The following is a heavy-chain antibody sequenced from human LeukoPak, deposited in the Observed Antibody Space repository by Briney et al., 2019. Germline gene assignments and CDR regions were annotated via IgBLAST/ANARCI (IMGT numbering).Heavy chain of an antibody. Sequence: PGGSLTLSCAASGFTFSYYGMHWVRQPPGKGLDWVAVIWYDASYLYYADSVKGRFTISRDNSKNTMYLQMNNLRAEDTAVYYCAKIVHFTAATGTGLDYWGQGTLVTVSP. V-gene: IGHV3-33*06. CDR1: GFTFSYYG. J-gene: IGHJ4*02. D-gene: IGHD6-13*01. CDR3: AKIVHFTAATGTGLDY. CDR2: IWYDASYL.